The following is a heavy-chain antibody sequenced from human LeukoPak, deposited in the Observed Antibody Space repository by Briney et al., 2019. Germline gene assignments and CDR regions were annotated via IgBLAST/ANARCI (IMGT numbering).Heavy chain of an antibody. CDR1: GGTFRSYA. J-gene: IGHJ3*02. V-gene: IGHV1-69*04. CDR3: ARSSRTTDDAFDI. Sequence: SVKVSCKASGGTFRSYAISWVRQAPGQGLEWMGRIIPIFGIANYAQKFQGRVTITADKSTSTAYMELSSLRSEDTAVYYCARSSRTTDDAFDIWGQGTMVTVSS. D-gene: IGHD1-1*01. CDR2: IIPIFGIA.